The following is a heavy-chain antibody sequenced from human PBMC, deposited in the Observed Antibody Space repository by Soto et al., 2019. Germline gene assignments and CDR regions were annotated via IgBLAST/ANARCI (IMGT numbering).Heavy chain of an antibody. V-gene: IGHV4-34*01. CDR2: INHSGST. CDR3: ARGGAAAGTGYYYGMDV. D-gene: IGHD6-13*01. CDR1: GGSFSGYY. J-gene: IGHJ6*02. Sequence: QVQLQQWGAGLLKPSETLSLTCAVYGGSFSGYYWSWIRQPPGKGLEWIGEINHSGSTNYNPSLKSRVAISVDTSKTQFSLKLSSVTAADTAVYYCARGGAAAGTGYYYGMDVWGQGTTVTVSS.